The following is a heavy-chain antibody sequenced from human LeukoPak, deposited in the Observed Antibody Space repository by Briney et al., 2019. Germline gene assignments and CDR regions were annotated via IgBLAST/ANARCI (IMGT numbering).Heavy chain of an antibody. CDR3: AREFSIVVVPAAIKEDAFDI. CDR2: IHYTGST. J-gene: IGHJ3*02. V-gene: IGHV4-59*12. D-gene: IGHD2-2*02. CDR1: GGSISDNS. Sequence: SETLSLTCSVSGGSISDNSWSWIRRPPGKGLEWIGHIHYTGSTDYNPSLKSRVTLSLDTPKNQFSLKLSSVTAADTAVYYCAREFSIVVVPAAIKEDAFDIWGQGTMVTVSS.